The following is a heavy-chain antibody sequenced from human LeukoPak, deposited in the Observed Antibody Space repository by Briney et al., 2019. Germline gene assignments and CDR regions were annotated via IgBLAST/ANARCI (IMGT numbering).Heavy chain of an antibody. CDR1: GHSFTSYW. Sequence: GESLKISCKGSGHSFTSYWIGWVRQMPGKGLERMGIIYPGDSDTRYSPSFQGQVTISADKSISTAYLQWSSLKASDTAMYYCARTYYYDSSGYYIYWYFDLWGRGTLVTVSS. V-gene: IGHV5-51*01. CDR2: IYPGDSDT. CDR3: ARTYYYDSSGYYIYWYFDL. J-gene: IGHJ2*01. D-gene: IGHD3-22*01.